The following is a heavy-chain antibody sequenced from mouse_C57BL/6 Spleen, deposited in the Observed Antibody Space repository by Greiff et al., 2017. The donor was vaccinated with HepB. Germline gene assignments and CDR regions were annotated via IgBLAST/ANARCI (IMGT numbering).Heavy chain of an antibody. CDR2: IYPRDGST. J-gene: IGHJ2*01. CDR3: ASPGGDGSGSFDY. V-gene: IGHV1-85*01. Sequence: VQLQQSGPELVKPGASVKLSCKASGYTFTSYDINWVKQRPGQGLEWIGWIYPRDGSTKYNEKFKGKATLTVDTSSSTAYMELHSLTSEDSAVYFCASPGGDGSGSFDYWGQGTTLTVSS. CDR1: GYTFTSYD. D-gene: IGHD3-2*02.